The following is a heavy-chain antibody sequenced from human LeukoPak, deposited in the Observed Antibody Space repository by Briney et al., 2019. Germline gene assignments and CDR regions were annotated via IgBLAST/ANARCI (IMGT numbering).Heavy chain of an antibody. D-gene: IGHD6-13*01. CDR1: GGNVSSNSVA. V-gene: IGHV6-1*01. Sequence: SQTLSLTCAISGGNVSSNSVAWNWIRQSPSRGLEWLGRTYYRSKWYNDYAVSVKSRITINADTSKNQFSLQVNSVTPEDTAVYYCARRTAGGPTIYYFDYWGQGTLVTVSS. CDR2: TYYRSKWYN. J-gene: IGHJ4*02. CDR3: ARRTAGGPTIYYFDY.